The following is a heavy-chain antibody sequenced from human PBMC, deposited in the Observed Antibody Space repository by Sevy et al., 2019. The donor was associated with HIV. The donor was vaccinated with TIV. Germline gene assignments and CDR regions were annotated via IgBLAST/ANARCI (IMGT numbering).Heavy chain of an antibody. CDR2: IWYDGSN. V-gene: IGHV3-33*06. CDR1: GFSFNTYG. CDR3: AKSWGRICSGGSCVKDEYYYYGMDV. J-gene: IGHJ6*02. D-gene: IGHD2-15*01. Sequence: GGSLRLSCAASGFSFNTYGMHWVRQAPGKGLEWVAVIWYDGSNYADSVKGRFTISRDNSKNKLYLQMNSLRVEDTAVYYCAKSWGRICSGGSCVKDEYYYYGMDVWGQRTTVTVSS.